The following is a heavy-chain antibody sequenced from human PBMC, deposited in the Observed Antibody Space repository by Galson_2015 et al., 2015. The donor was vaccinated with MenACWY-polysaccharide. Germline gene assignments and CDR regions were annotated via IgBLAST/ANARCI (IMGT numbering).Heavy chain of an antibody. J-gene: IGHJ4*02. CDR2: IWYDGSDK. CDR3: ARERYSGSGLDY. Sequence: SLRLSCAASGFTFSSLGMHWVRQAPGKGLEWVAVIWYDGSDKFHADPVKGRFTISRDNSKNTLYLQMESLRAEDTAVYYCARERYSGSGLDYWGQGTLVTVSS. V-gene: IGHV3-33*01. CDR1: GFTFSSLG. D-gene: IGHD1-26*01.